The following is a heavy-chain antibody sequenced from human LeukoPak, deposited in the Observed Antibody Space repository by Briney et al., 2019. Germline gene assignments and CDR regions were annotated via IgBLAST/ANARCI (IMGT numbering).Heavy chain of an antibody. J-gene: IGHJ4*02. Sequence: PGGSLRLSCAASGFTFDTHAMSWVRQAPGNGLEWVSGINGNGASTYYSDSVKGRFTISRDNSKNTLYLQMSTLRAEDTAVYYCAKDQGYSYYYLDYWGQGTLVTVSS. CDR3: AKDQGYSYYYLDY. CDR1: GFTFDTHA. CDR2: INGNGAST. D-gene: IGHD5-18*01. V-gene: IGHV3-23*01.